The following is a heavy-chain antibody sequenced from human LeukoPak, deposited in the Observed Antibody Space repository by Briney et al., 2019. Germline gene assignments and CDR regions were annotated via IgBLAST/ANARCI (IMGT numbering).Heavy chain of an antibody. J-gene: IGHJ4*02. CDR1: GLTFSTSG. V-gene: IGHV3-21*06. CDR3: ATEPNGRHCDY. D-gene: IGHD2-8*01. Sequence: GGSLRLSCTASGLTFSTSGFNWVRQAPGEGLEWVASIGPTGSDRYHADSIKGRFTISRDNANNFLYLQMNSLRAEDTAVYYCATEPNGRHCDYWGQGTLLTVSS. CDR2: IGPTGSDR.